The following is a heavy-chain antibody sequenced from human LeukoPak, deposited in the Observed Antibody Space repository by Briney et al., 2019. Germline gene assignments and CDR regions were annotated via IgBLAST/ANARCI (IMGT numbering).Heavy chain of an antibody. CDR2: ISSSSSYI. D-gene: IGHD2-2*01. CDR1: VFTFSSYT. Sequence: GGALRLSRAGSVFTFSSYTMNWVRQAPGKGLAGVSSISSSSSYIYYADSVKGRFTISRDNAKNSLYLQMNSLRAEDTAVYYCASDIGYCSSTSCYGGYWGQGTLVTVSS. CDR3: ASDIGYCSSTSCYGGY. V-gene: IGHV3-21*01. J-gene: IGHJ4*02.